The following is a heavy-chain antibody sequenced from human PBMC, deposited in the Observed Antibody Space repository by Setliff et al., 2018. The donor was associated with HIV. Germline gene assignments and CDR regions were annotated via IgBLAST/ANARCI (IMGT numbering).Heavy chain of an antibody. J-gene: IGHJ4*02. D-gene: IGHD5-12*01. V-gene: IGHV3-20*04. CDR1: GFTFDDYA. CDR2: INWNGDTT. Sequence: PGEPLKISCAASGFTFDDYAMSWVRQVPGKGLEWVAGINWNGDTTGYADSVKGRLTISRDNAKNSLYLQMNSLRAEDTAFYYCARDDDIGRFDYWGQGTLVTVSS. CDR3: ARDDDIGRFDY.